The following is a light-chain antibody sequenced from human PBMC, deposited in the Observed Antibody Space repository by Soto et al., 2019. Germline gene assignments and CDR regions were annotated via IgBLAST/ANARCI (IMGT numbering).Light chain of an antibody. CDR2: AAS. Sequence: DIQMTQSPSSLSASVGDRVTITCRASQGISKYLAWYQQKPGKVPKLLIYAASTLQSGVPSRFSVSGSGTDFTLSISSLQPEDVATYYCQKYNSAPLTFGGFTKVEI. CDR3: QKYNSAPLT. J-gene: IGKJ4*01. CDR1: QGISKY. V-gene: IGKV1-27*01.